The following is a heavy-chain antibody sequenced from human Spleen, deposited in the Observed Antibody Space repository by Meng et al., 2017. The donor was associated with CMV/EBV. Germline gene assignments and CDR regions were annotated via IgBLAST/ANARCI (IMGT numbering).Heavy chain of an antibody. J-gene: IGHJ4*02. V-gene: IGHV3-11*04. CDR2: ISSSGSTI. D-gene: IGHD2-2*01. CDR3: ARDHNPRVPAASIGGY. CDR1: GVTFSDYY. Sequence: GVTFSDYYMSWSRQAPGKGLEWVSYISSSGSTISYADYVKGRFTISRDNAKNSLYLQMNSLRAEDTAVYYCARDHNPRVPAASIGGYWGQGTLVTVSS.